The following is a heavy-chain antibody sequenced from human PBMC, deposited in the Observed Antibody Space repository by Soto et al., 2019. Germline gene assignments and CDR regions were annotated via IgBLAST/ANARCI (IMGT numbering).Heavy chain of an antibody. CDR3: ARAAGGVYSYCPMDV. CDR2: ISGSSIV. CDR1: GFIFSSYS. V-gene: IGHV3-48*02. Sequence: EVLLVESGGGLVQPGGSLRLSCAASGFIFSSYSMNWVRQAPGKGLEWISFISGSSIVYYADSVKGRFTISRDNVNHSVYLQMNSLRDEDTAVYYCARAAGGVYSYCPMDVWGQGTTVTVSS. D-gene: IGHD2-8*02. J-gene: IGHJ6*02.